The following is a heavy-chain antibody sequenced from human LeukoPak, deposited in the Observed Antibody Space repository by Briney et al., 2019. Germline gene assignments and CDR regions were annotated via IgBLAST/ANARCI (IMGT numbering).Heavy chain of an antibody. CDR2: IYSGGST. Sequence: PGGSLRLSCADSGFTLSSNYMSWVRQAPGKGLERVSVIYSGGSTYYTDSVTGRFTISRDNSKNTLYLQMNSLRADDTAVYCCSRVFFDCVPFDFWGQGTMVTVSS. J-gene: IGHJ3*01. CDR1: GFTLSSNY. V-gene: IGHV3-53*01. CDR3: SRVFFDCVPFDF. D-gene: IGHD2-21*01.